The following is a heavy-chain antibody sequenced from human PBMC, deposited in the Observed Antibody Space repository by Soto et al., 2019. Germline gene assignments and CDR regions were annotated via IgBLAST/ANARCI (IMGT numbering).Heavy chain of an antibody. CDR3: XXXXXXXXXXXLGMDV. J-gene: IGHJ6*02. CDR1: GFTFSSYG. V-gene: IGHV3-23*01. CDR2: ISRNGDTI. Sequence: EVQLLESGGGLVQPGGSLRLSCAASGFTFSSYGMSWVRQAPGKGLEWVSRISRNGDTIPYADSVKGRFTISRDSSRXXXXXXXXXXXXXXXXXXXXXXXXXXXXXXXLGMDVWGRGTTVTVSS.